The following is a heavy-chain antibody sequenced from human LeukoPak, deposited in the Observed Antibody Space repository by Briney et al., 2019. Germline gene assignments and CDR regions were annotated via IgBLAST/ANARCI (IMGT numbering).Heavy chain of an antibody. CDR2: ISSSSSTI. Sequence: GGSLRLSCAASGFTFSSYEMNWVRQAPGKGLEWVSYISSSSSTIYYADSVKGRFTISRDNAKNTLHLQMNSLKTEDTAVYYCTTVNGEFYGANGDWGQGTLVTVSS. J-gene: IGHJ4*02. CDR1: GFTFSSYE. V-gene: IGHV3-48*01. D-gene: IGHD4-17*01. CDR3: TTVNGEFYGANGD.